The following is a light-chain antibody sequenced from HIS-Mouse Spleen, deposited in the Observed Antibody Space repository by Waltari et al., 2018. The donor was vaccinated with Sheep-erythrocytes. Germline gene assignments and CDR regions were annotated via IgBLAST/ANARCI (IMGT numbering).Light chain of an antibody. CDR2: DVS. CDR3: CSYAGSYNHV. CDR1: SSDVGCYNY. Sequence: QSALPQPRSVSGSPGQSVTIPCTGTSSDVGCYNYVSWYQQHPGNAPKLMMYDVSKRPSGVPDRFSGSKSGNTASLTISGLQAEDEADYYCCSYAGSYNHVFATGTKVTVL. V-gene: IGLV2-11*01. J-gene: IGLJ1*01.